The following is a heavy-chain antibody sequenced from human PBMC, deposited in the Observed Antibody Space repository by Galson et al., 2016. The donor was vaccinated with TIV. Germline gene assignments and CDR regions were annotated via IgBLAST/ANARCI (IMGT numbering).Heavy chain of an antibody. D-gene: IGHD5-18*01. J-gene: IGHJ6*02. Sequence: SVKVSCKASGGSFSTHTFNWVRQAPGQGLERMGGIVPLFRTTNYAQKFQGRVTFTADESSSTAYMEVSRLTSDDTAVYCCAKDRNTALDTYYYYYGMDVWGQGTTVTVSS. V-gene: IGHV1-69*13. CDR1: GGSFSTHT. CDR2: IVPLFRTT. CDR3: AKDRNTALDTYYYYYGMDV.